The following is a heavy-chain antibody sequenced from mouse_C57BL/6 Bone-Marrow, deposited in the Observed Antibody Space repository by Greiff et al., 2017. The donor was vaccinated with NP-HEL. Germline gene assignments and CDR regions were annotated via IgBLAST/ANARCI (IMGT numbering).Heavy chain of an antibody. CDR2: IDPSDSYT. CDR1: GYTFTSYW. J-gene: IGHJ3*01. CDR3: AKLRFAY. D-gene: IGHD1-1*01. Sequence: VQLQQPGAELVRPGTSVKLSCKASGYTFTSYWMHWVKQRPGQGLEWIGVIDPSDSYTNYNQKFKGKATLTVDTSSSTAYMQLSSLTSEDSAVYYCAKLRFAYGGQGTLVTVTA. V-gene: IGHV1-59*01.